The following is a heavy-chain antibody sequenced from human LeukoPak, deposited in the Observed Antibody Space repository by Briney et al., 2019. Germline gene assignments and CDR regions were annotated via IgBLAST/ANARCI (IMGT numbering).Heavy chain of an antibody. Sequence: PGGSLRLSCAASGFTFDGYAMHWVRQAPGKGLEWVSGISWNSGSIGYADSVKGRFTISRDNAKNSLYLQMNSLRAEDTALYYCAKAAYDSSGYSRTRFDYWGQGTLVTVSS. D-gene: IGHD3-22*01. CDR1: GFTFDGYA. V-gene: IGHV3-9*01. CDR2: ISWNSGSI. J-gene: IGHJ4*02. CDR3: AKAAYDSSGYSRTRFDY.